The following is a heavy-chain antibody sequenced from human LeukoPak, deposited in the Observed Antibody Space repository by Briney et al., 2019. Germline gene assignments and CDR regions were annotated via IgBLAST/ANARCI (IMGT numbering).Heavy chain of an antibody. CDR1: GFTFRDYD. CDR3: ARAPTYGSGSSFDY. J-gene: IGHJ4*02. V-gene: IGHV3-11*01. D-gene: IGHD3-10*01. Sequence: RGGSLRLSCAASGFTFRDYDMTWIRHAPGKGLEWVSYISSSDRTIYNAESVKGRFTISRDNAKNSLYLQMNSLRAEDTAVYYCARAPTYGSGSSFDYWGQGTLVTVSS. CDR2: ISSSDRTI.